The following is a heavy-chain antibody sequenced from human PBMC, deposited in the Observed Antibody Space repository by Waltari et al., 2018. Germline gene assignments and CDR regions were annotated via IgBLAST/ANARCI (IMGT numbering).Heavy chain of an antibody. D-gene: IGHD3-3*02. CDR2: ISYRGST. J-gene: IGHJ5*02. CDR1: GGSISRSSYY. CDR3: ARFSKSANWIDP. Sequence: QLQLQESGPGLVKPSETLSLTCTVSGGSISRSSYYWGWIRQPPGKGLEWIGSISYRGSTYYNTSLMSRVTISVDTSKNQFSLKLTSVIAAETAVFYCARFSKSANWIDPWGQGTLVTVSS. V-gene: IGHV4-39*01.